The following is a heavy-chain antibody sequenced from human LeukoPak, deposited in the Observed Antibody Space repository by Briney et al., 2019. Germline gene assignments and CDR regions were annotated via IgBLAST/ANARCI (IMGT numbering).Heavy chain of an antibody. CDR2: IYSGGGT. CDR1: GFTVSSNY. J-gene: IGHJ3*02. V-gene: IGHV3-66*02. CDR3: ARAVGVTAIHNAFDI. Sequence: GGSLRLSCAASGFTVSSNYMSWVRQAPGKGLEWVSGIYSGGGTDYADSVKGRFTISRDNSKNTLYLQMNSLRAADTAVYYCARAVGVTAIHNAFDIWGQGTMVAVSS. D-gene: IGHD2-21*02.